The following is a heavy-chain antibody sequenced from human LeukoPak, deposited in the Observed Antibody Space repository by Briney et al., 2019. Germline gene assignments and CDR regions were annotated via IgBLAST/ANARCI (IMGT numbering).Heavy chain of an antibody. CDR2: ISAYNGNT. D-gene: IGHD1-7*01. CDR1: GYTFTSYG. J-gene: IGHJ4*02. CDR3: ARDHRAKLELGY. Sequence: GASVKASCKASGYTFTSYGLSWVRLAPGQGLEWMGWISAYNGNTNYAQKLQGRVTMTTDTSTSTAYMELRSLRSDDTAVYYCARDHRAKLELGYWGQGTLVSVSS. V-gene: IGHV1-18*01.